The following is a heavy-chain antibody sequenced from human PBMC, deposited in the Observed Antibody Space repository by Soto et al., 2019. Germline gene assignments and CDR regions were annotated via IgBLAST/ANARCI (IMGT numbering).Heavy chain of an antibody. J-gene: IGHJ4*02. CDR2: INHSGST. V-gene: IGHV4-34*01. CDR1: GGSFSGYY. CDR3: ARGPPRGYSYGFTDY. D-gene: IGHD5-18*01. Sequence: PSETLSLTCAVYGGSFSGYYWSWIRHPPGKGLEWIGEINHSGSTNYNPSLKSRVTISVDTSKNQFSLKLSSVTAADTAVYYCARGPPRGYSYGFTDYWGQGTLVTVSS.